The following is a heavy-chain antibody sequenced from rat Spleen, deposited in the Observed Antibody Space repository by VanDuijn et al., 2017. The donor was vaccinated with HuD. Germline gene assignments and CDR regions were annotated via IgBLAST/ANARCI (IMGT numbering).Heavy chain of an antibody. V-gene: IGHV5S10*01. D-gene: IGHD1-1*01. CDR2: FIYDGSRT. J-gene: IGHJ3*01. Sequence: EVQLVESGGGLVQPGRSMKLSCAASGFTFSDYNMAWVRQAPKKGLEWVATFIYDGSRTYYRDSVKGRFTISRDNAKSTLYLQMDSLRSEDTATYYCTTGPTGIWFAYWGQGTLVTVSS. CDR1: GFTFSDYN. CDR3: TTGPTGIWFAY.